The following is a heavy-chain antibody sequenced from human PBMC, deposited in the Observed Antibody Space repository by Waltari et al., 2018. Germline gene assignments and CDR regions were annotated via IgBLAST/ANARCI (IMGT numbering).Heavy chain of an antibody. CDR1: GGSIRSSSYY. CDR3: ARLQGEYYYDSSGYPHDAFDI. D-gene: IGHD3-22*01. Sequence: QLQLQESGPGLVKPSETLSLTYTVSGGSIRSSSYYWGWIRQPPGKGLAWIGSIYYSGSTYYNPSLKSRVTISVDTSKNQFSLKLSSVTAADTAVYYCARLQGEYYYDSSGYPHDAFDIWGQGTMVTVSS. CDR2: IYYSGST. J-gene: IGHJ3*02. V-gene: IGHV4-39*01.